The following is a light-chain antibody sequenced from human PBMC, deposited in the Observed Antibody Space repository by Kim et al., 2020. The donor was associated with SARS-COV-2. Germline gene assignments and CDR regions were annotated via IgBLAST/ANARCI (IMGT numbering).Light chain of an antibody. CDR2: STR. CDR3: LVYNGGALV. V-gene: IGLV7-43*01. J-gene: IGLJ7*02. CDR1: AGAVTSVYS. Sequence: PGRTVATTCASLAGAVTSVYSAYRDQSRPGQTPRALIYSTRRKQSWAPARCSGSLLGGKAALTPSAVQREDEADYFCLVYNGGALVFGGGTQLTAL.